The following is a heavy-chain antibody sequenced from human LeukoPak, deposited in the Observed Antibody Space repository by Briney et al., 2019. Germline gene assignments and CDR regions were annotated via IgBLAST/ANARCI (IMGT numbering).Heavy chain of an antibody. CDR1: GYTFTIYY. J-gene: IGHJ4*02. V-gene: IGHV1-46*01. CDR3: ARGAALRLRGIVGATAANYSFDY. Sequence: GASVSVSCRASGYTFTIYYMHWVPQAPGQGLEWMGIINPSGGSTSYAQKLQGRVTMTRDMSTSTVYMELSSLRSEDTAVYSWARGAALRLRGIVGATAANYSFDYGGQGTLVTVSS. D-gene: IGHD1-26*01. CDR2: INPSGGST.